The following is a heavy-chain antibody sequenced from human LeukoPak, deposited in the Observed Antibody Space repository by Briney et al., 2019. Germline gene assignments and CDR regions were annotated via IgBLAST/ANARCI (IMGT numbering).Heavy chain of an antibody. CDR3: AKDLVPIQRYCSSTSCYFGPGY. V-gene: IGHV3-30*02. CDR1: GFTFSSYG. J-gene: IGHJ4*02. D-gene: IGHD2-2*01. CDR2: IRYDGSNK. Sequence: PGGSLRLSCAASGFTFSSYGMHWVRQAPGKGLEWVAFIRYDGSNKYYADSVKGRFTISRDNSKNTLYLQMNSLRAEDTAVYYCAKDLVPIQRYCSSTSCYFGPGYWGQGTLVTVSS.